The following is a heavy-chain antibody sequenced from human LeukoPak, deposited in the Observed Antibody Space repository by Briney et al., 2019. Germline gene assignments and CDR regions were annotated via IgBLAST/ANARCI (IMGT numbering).Heavy chain of an antibody. D-gene: IGHD1-14*01. J-gene: IGHJ3*02. V-gene: IGHV3-66*01. CDR1: GFTVSSNY. Sequence: GGSLRLSCAASGFTVSSNYMSWVRQAPGKGLEWVSVIYSGGSTYYSDSVKGRFTISRDNSKNTLYLQMNSLRAEDTAVYYCASSLTDAFDIWGQGTMVTVSS. CDR2: IYSGGST. CDR3: ASSLTDAFDI.